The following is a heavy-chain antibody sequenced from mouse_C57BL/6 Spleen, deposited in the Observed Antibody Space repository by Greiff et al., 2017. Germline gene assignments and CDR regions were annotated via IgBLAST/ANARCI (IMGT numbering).Heavy chain of an antibody. D-gene: IGHD2-4*01. CDR2: LYPGSGST. Sequence: QVQLQQPGAELVKPGASVKMSCKASGYTFTRYWITWVKQRPGQGLEWIGDLYPGSGSTNYNEKFKSKATLTVDTSSSTAYMQLSSLTSEDSAVYYCARGDYDVDYFDYWGQGTTLTVSS. V-gene: IGHV1-55*01. CDR1: GYTFTRYW. J-gene: IGHJ2*01. CDR3: ARGDYDVDYFDY.